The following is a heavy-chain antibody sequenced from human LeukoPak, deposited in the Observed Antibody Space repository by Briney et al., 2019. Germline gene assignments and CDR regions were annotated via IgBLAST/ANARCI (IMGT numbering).Heavy chain of an antibody. D-gene: IGHD5-12*01. CDR2: ISVSGTTT. CDR1: GFTFSSYA. V-gene: IGHV3-23*01. CDR3: AGDLARRGYRSPFDY. Sequence: PGGSLRLSCAASGFTFSSYAMSWVRQAPGKGLEWVSAISVSGTTTYYADSVQGRFTISRDNPKNALYLQMNSLKAEGRAVYYCAGDLARRGYRSPFDYWGQGTLVTVSS. J-gene: IGHJ4*02.